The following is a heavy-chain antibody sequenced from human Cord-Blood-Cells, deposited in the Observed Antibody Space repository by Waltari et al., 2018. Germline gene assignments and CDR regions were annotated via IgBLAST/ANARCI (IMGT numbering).Heavy chain of an antibody. CDR1: GFTFSSYG. Sequence: QVQLVESGGGVVQPGRSLRLSCAASGFTFSSYGLPWARQAPGKGLEWVAVISYDGSNKYYADSVKGRFTISRDNSKNTLYLQMNSLRAEDTAVYYCAKESAAGGAFDIWGQGTMVTVSS. J-gene: IGHJ3*02. CDR3: AKESAAGGAFDI. CDR2: ISYDGSNK. V-gene: IGHV3-30*18. D-gene: IGHD6-13*01.